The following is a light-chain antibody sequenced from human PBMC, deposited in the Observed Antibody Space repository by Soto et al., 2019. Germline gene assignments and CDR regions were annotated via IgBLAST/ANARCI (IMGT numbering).Light chain of an antibody. J-gene: IGKJ5*01. CDR1: QSVSSN. CDR3: QQYNNWPPIT. V-gene: IGKV3-15*01. CDR2: GAS. Sequence: KVGAQARATLSVSPGDGVALSCRASQSVSSNLAWYQQRPGQAPRLLIYGASTRATGIPARFSGSGSGTEFTLTISSLQSEDFAVYYCQQYNNWPPITFGQGTRLEI.